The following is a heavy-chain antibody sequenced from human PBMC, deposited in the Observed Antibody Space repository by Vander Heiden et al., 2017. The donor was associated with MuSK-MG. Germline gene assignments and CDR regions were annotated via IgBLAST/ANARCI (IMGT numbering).Heavy chain of an antibody. CDR1: GFSLSTSQVG. CDR2: IFWNDEK. Sequence: QITLKESGPTLVKPTQTLTLTCTFSGFSLSTSQVGVAWLRQPPGKALEWLAMIFWNDEKRYSPSLKSRLTITKDTSKNQVVLTMTDMDPVDTATYYCAHRLLRRSGGQEFDYWGQGTLVTVSS. D-gene: IGHD2-8*02. CDR3: AHRLLRRSGGQEFDY. J-gene: IGHJ4*02. V-gene: IGHV2-5*01.